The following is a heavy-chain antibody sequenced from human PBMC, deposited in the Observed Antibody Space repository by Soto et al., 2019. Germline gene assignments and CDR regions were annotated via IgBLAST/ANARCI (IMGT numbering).Heavy chain of an antibody. V-gene: IGHV6-1*01. Sequence: PSQTLSLTCVISGDSVSTNSAAWIWIRQSPSRGLEWLGRTYYRSKWYNDYAVSVKSRMTINQDTSKNQFSLQLNSVTPEDTAVYYCARREHSVHYFDSWGQGTLVTVSS. D-gene: IGHD2-8*01. CDR1: GDSVSTNSAA. CDR3: ARREHSVHYFDS. CDR2: TYYRSKWYN. J-gene: IGHJ4*02.